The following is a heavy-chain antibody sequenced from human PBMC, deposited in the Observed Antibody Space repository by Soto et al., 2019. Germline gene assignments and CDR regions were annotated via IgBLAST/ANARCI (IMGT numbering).Heavy chain of an antibody. J-gene: IGHJ4*02. V-gene: IGHV1-18*01. Sequence: ASVKVSCKASGYTFTSYGISWVRQAPGQGLEWMGWISAYNGNTNYAQKLQGRVTMTTDTSTSTAYMELRSLRSDDTAVYYCARTPARGYYYDSSGYAVFDYWGRG. CDR1: GYTFTSYG. CDR2: ISAYNGNT. CDR3: ARTPARGYYYDSSGYAVFDY. D-gene: IGHD3-22*01.